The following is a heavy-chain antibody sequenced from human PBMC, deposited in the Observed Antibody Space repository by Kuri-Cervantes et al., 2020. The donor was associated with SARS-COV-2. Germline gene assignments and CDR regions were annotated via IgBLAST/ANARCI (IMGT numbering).Heavy chain of an antibody. V-gene: IGHV3-21*01. CDR3: AKLSQQVVRRGASDI. J-gene: IGHJ3*02. D-gene: IGHD6-13*01. CDR1: GFTFSSYS. CDR2: ISSSSSYI. Sequence: GESLKISCAASGFTFSSYSMNWVRQAPGKGLEWVSSISSSSSYIYYADSVKGRFTISRDNAKNSLYLQMNSLRAEDTAVYYCAKLSQQVVRRGASDIWGLGTLVTVSS.